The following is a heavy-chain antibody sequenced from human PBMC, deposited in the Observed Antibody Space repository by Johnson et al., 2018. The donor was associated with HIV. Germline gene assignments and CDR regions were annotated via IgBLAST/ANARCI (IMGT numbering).Heavy chain of an antibody. D-gene: IGHD5-24*01. CDR1: GFTFGDYY. CDR3: AKDMERWLLTSAFDI. Sequence: QVQLVESGGGLVKPGGSLRLSCAASGFTFGDYYMSWIRQAPGKGLAWVSYISSSGSTIYYADFVKGRFTVSRDNAKKSLSLQMNSLRAEDTALYYCAKDMERWLLTSAFDIWGQGTMVTVSS. CDR2: ISSSGSTI. V-gene: IGHV3-11*01. J-gene: IGHJ3*02.